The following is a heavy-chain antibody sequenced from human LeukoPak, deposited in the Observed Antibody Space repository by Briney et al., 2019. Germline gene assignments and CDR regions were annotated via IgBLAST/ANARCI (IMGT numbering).Heavy chain of an antibody. Sequence: GGSLRLSCAASGFTFSTYWMHWVRQAPGERPVWVSRVKGDGSDTKYADSVKGRLTISRDNSKNTLYLQMNSLRAEDTAVYYCARDLEDSSPFGAFDMWGQGTMVTVSS. CDR1: GFTFSTYW. D-gene: IGHD3-22*01. CDR2: VKGDGSDT. J-gene: IGHJ3*02. V-gene: IGHV3-74*03. CDR3: ARDLEDSSPFGAFDM.